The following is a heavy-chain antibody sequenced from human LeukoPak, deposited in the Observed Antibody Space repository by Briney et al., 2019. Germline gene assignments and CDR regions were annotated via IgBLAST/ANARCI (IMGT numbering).Heavy chain of an antibody. CDR3: ARVTPLYSGSYFFDY. J-gene: IGHJ4*02. V-gene: IGHV4-4*07. CDR2: IYTSGST. Sequence: SETLSLTCTVSGGSISSYYWSWIRQPAGKGLEWIGRIYTSGSTNYNPSLKSRVTMSVDTSKNQFSLKLSSVTAADTAVYYCARVTPLYSGSYFFDYWGQGTLVTVSS. CDR1: GGSISSYY. D-gene: IGHD1-26*01.